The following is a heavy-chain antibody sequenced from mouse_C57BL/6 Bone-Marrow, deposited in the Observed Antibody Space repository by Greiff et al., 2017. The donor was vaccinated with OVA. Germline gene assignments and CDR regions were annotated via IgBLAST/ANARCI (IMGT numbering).Heavy chain of an antibody. J-gene: IGHJ4*01. CDR2: IYPGGGYT. V-gene: IGHV1-7*01. Sequence: QVQLQQSGAELAKPGASVKLSCKASGYTFTSYWMHWVKQRPGQGLEWIGDIYPGGGYTNYNEKFKGKATLTADKSSSTAYMQFSSLTSEDSAIYYCARRGTVVAPYYAMDYWGQGTSVTVSS. CDR1: GYTFTSYW. D-gene: IGHD1-1*01. CDR3: ARRGTVVAPYYAMDY.